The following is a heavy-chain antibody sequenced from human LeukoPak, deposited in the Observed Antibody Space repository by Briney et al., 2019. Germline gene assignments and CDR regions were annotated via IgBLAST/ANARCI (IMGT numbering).Heavy chain of an antibody. CDR3: ASGVAYDSSGRPHY. Sequence: SVTVSFKASGCTFSSYAISWVRQAPGQGLEWMGGIIPIFGTANDAQKFQGRVTITTDESTSTAYMELSSLRSEDTAVYYCASGVAYDSSGRPHYWGQGTLVTVSS. CDR1: GCTFSSYA. V-gene: IGHV1-69*05. J-gene: IGHJ4*02. D-gene: IGHD3-22*01. CDR2: IIPIFGTA.